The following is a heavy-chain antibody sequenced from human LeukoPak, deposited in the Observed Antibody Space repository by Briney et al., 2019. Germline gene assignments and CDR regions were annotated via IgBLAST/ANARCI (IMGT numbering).Heavy chain of an antibody. CDR1: GGSISSYY. D-gene: IGHD3-10*01. V-gene: IGHV4-59*08. J-gene: IGHJ5*02. CDR2: IYYSGST. CDR3: ASSVGERAWFDP. Sequence: SETLSLTCTVSGGSISSYYWSWIRQPPGKGLEWIGYIYYSGSTNYNPSLKSRVTISVDTSKNQFSLKLSSVTAADTAVYYCASSVGERAWFDPWGQETLVTVSS.